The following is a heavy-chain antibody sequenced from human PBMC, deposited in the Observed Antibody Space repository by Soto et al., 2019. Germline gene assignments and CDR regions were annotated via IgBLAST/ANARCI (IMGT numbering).Heavy chain of an antibody. CDR2: IYYIWST. CDR1: GGSISTYS. J-gene: IGHJ5*02. CDR3: ARGGGTGNWFDP. D-gene: IGHD2-15*01. V-gene: IGHV4-59*01. Sequence: PSETLSLTWNFSGGSISTYSWAWIRLPPGTGLERIGYIYYIWSTNHNPSLKSRVTISLDTSKNQFSLNVNSLTAADTAVYYCARGGGTGNWFDPWGQVTLVTVSS.